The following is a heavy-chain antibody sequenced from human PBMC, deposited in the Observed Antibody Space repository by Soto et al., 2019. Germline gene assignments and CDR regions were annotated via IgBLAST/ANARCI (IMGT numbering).Heavy chain of an antibody. CDR1: GGSIRDYC. D-gene: IGHD4-17*01. J-gene: IGHJ4*02. CDR2: ICYSGRT. CDR3: ARLGKDEFVDSGGFDY. Sequence: SETLSLTCTVSGGSIRDYCWIWIRQPPGKGLEWIGYICYSGRTNYNPSLKSRVSISLDTSKNHFSLQLRSVPGADTAVYYCARLGKDEFVDSGGFDYWGQGTLITVSS. V-gene: IGHV4-59*01.